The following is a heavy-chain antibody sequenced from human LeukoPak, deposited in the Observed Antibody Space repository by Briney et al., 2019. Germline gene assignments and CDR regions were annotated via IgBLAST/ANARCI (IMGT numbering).Heavy chain of an antibody. CDR3: ARDRWSTVTHWYFDL. Sequence: GASVKVSSKASGGTFSSYAISWVRQAPGQGLEWMGRIIPIFGIANYAQKFQGRVTITADKSTSTAYMELSSLRSEDTAVYYCARDRWSTVTHWYFDLWGRGTLVTVSS. J-gene: IGHJ2*01. CDR1: GGTFSSYA. CDR2: IIPIFGIA. D-gene: IGHD4-17*01. V-gene: IGHV1-69*04.